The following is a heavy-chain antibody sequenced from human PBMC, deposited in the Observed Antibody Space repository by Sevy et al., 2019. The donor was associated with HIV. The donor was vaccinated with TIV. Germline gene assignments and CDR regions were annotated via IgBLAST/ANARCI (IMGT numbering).Heavy chain of an antibody. CDR2: ISTYTSKT. J-gene: IGHJ4*02. CDR1: GYSFTNYG. Sequence: ASVKVSCKTSGYSFTNYGINWVRQAPGQGLERMGWISTYTSKTEYAQDFQDRLTLTTETPTSTVYMELRSLRFDDTAVYFCARAQYYYDSVSYYPLRGASDYWGQGALVTVSS. CDR3: ARAQYYYDSVSYYPLRGASDY. V-gene: IGHV1-18*01. D-gene: IGHD3-22*01.